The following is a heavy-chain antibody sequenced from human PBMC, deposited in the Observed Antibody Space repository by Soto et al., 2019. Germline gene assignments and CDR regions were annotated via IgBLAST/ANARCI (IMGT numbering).Heavy chain of an antibody. CDR3: ASYYAVSHPYGMDV. D-gene: IGHD3-22*01. CDR1: GFTFSSYS. CDR2: ISGSGSSR. V-gene: IGHV3-21*01. J-gene: IGHJ6*02. Sequence: GGSLRLSCAASGFTFSSYSMNWIRQAPGKGLEWVSYISGSGSSRYYADSVKGRFTISRDNAKNSLYLQMNSLRAEDTAVYYCASYYAVSHPYGMDVWGQGTTVTVSS.